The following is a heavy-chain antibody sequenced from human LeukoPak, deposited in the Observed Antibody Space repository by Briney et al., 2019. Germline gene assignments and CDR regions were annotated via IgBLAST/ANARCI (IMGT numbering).Heavy chain of an antibody. V-gene: IGHV4-34*01. CDR1: GGSFSGYF. D-gene: IGHD6-19*01. J-gene: IGHJ6*02. Sequence: SETLSLTCAVYGGSFSGYFWIWIRQTPGKGLEWIGEINHSGRTNYNSSLKSRVTISVDTSKNQFSLKLSSVTAADMGVYYCARGDGSSGWPYYYYGMDVWGQGTTVTVSS. CDR2: INHSGRT. CDR3: ARGDGSSGWPYYYYGMDV.